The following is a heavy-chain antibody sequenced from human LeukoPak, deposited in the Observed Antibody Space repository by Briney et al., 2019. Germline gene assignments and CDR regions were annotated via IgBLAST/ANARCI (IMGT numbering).Heavy chain of an antibody. V-gene: IGHV4-39*01. J-gene: IGHJ4*02. Sequence: SETLSLTCTVSGGSINSSSYFWGWIRQPPGKGLEWIGTIYYSGSTYYNPSLKSRVTISVDTSKNVFSLKLSSVTAADTAVYYCARLGNGSGTYYLYYFDYWGQGTLVTVSS. D-gene: IGHD3-10*01. CDR1: GGSINSSSYF. CDR3: ARLGNGSGTYYLYYFDY. CDR2: IYYSGST.